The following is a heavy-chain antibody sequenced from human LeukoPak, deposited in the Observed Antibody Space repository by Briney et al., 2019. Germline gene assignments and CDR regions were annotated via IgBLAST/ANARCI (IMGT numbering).Heavy chain of an antibody. Sequence: HPGGSLRVSCAASGFTFSSYAMSWVRQAPGKGLEWVSAISGSGGSTYYADSVKGRFTISRDNSKNTLYLQMNSLRAEDTAVYYCAGDQRELLWFDAFDIWGQGTMVTVSS. D-gene: IGHD2-2*01. CDR1: GFTFSSYA. CDR3: AGDQRELLWFDAFDI. V-gene: IGHV3-23*01. J-gene: IGHJ3*02. CDR2: ISGSGGST.